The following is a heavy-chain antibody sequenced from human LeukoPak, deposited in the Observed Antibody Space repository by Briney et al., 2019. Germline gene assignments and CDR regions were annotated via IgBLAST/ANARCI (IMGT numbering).Heavy chain of an antibody. J-gene: IGHJ3*02. CDR3: ARDPNGDYIGAFDM. CDR1: GFTFSAYA. Sequence: GGSLRLSCTASGFTFSAYAMMWVRQAPGKGPEWVSAIRGGAGSAFYGDSVKGRFTIPRDNPKYTLFLQMNSLRAEDTAVYYCARDPNGDYIGAFDMWGPGTMVTVSS. D-gene: IGHD4-17*01. CDR2: IRGGAGSA. V-gene: IGHV3-23*01.